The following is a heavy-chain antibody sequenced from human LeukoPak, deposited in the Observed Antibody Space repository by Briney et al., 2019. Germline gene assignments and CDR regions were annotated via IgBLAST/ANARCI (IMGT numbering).Heavy chain of an antibody. V-gene: IGHV4-59*01. CDR3: ARGTMTHSFDI. CDR1: GGSISSYY. Sequence: PSETLSLTCTVSGGSISSYYWSWIRQPPGKGLGWIGYIYYSGSTNYNPSLKSRVTISVDTSKNQFSLKLSSVTAADTAVYYCARGTMTHSFDIWGQGTMVTVSS. CDR2: IYYSGST. D-gene: IGHD3-22*01. J-gene: IGHJ3*02.